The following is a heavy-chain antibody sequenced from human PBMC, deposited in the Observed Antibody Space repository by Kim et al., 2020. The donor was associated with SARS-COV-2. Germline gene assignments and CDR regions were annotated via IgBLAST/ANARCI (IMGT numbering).Heavy chain of an antibody. Sequence: ASVKVSCKASGYTFTSYYMHWVRQAPGQGLEWMGIINPSGGSTSYAQKFQGRVTMTRDTSTSTVYMELSSLRSEDTAVYYCARAPEASGVAGTWYYGMDVWGQGTTVTVSS. CDR1: GYTFTSYY. CDR3: ARAPEASGVAGTWYYGMDV. D-gene: IGHD6-19*01. J-gene: IGHJ6*02. V-gene: IGHV1-46*01. CDR2: INPSGGST.